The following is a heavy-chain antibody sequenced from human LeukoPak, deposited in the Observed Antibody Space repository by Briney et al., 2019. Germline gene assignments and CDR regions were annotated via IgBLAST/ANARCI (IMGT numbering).Heavy chain of an antibody. CDR1: GGSISSGSHL. D-gene: IGHD4-17*01. Sequence: KTSETLSLTCTVSGGSISSGSHLWGWIRQPPGKGLEWIGSISYGGGTYYNPSLKSRVTISMDTSKNQFSLKLSSVTAADTAVYYCAREEEGLYGDYVVFDYWGQGTLVTVSS. CDR2: ISYGGGT. J-gene: IGHJ4*02. V-gene: IGHV4-39*07. CDR3: AREEEGLYGDYVVFDY.